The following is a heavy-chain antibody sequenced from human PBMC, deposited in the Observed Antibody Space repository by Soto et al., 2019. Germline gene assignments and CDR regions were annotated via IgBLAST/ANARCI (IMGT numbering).Heavy chain of an antibody. CDR3: AREGRTYDAFDI. V-gene: IGHV1-18*04. Sequence: STQVSCKASCYAFTSYGISWVRQAPGQGLEWMGWISAYNGNTNYAQKLQGRVTMTTDTSTSTAYMELRSLRSDDTAVYYCAREGRTYDAFDIWGQGTMVTVSS. CDR2: ISAYNGNT. CDR1: CYAFTSYG. J-gene: IGHJ3*02. D-gene: IGHD3-10*01.